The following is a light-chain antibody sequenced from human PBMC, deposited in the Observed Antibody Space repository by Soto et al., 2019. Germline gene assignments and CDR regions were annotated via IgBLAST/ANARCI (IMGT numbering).Light chain of an antibody. CDR2: GHS. CDR1: SSNIGAGYD. CDR3: QPYDSSLSEVV. J-gene: IGLJ2*01. Sequence: QSVLTQPPSVSGAPGQRVTISCTGSSSNIGAGYDVPWYQQLPGTAPKLLIYGHSNRPSGVPDRFSGSKSGTSASLAITGLQAEDEADYYRQPYDSSLSEVVFGGGTKLTVL. V-gene: IGLV1-40*01.